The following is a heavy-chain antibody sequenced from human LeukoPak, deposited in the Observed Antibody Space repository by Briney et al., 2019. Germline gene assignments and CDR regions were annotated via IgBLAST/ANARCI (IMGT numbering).Heavy chain of an antibody. D-gene: IGHD6-6*01. CDR1: GYTFTSYG. J-gene: IGHJ4*02. V-gene: IGHV1-18*01. Sequence: GASVKVSCKASGYTFTSYGISWVRHAPGQGLEWIGWISAYNGNTNSAQTLQGRVTMTTDTSTSTAYMELRSLRSDDTAVYYCARAIGSSSCLDYWGQGTLVTVSS. CDR2: ISAYNGNT. CDR3: ARAIGSSSCLDY.